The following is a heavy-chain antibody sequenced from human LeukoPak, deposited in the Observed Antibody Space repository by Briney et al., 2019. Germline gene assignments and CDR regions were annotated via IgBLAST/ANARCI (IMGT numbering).Heavy chain of an antibody. J-gene: IGHJ4*02. V-gene: IGHV4-59*08. Sequence: SETLSLTCTVPGGSISGYYWSWIRQPPGKGLEWIGYIYYSGSTNYNPSLKSRVTISVDTSKNQFSLKLSSVTAADTAVYYCTRLDLSSGWTVVGFWGQGTLVTVSS. CDR3: TRLDLSSGWTVVGF. CDR1: GGSISGYY. CDR2: IYYSGST. D-gene: IGHD6-19*01.